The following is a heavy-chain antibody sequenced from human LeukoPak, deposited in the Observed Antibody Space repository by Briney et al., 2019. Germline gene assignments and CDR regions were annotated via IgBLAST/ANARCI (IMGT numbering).Heavy chain of an antibody. Sequence: PGGSLRLSCEASGFRLDNYWMTWVRQAPGKGLEWVADINEDGSKIYSLDSVKGRFTISRDNAKNSLSLQLNTLRAEDTAVYYCTKVGSVSNRVGATTPVSWFDPWGQGTLVSVSS. CDR1: GFRLDNYW. D-gene: IGHD1-26*01. J-gene: IGHJ5*02. V-gene: IGHV3-7*05. CDR2: INEDGSKI. CDR3: TKVGSVSNRVGATTPVSWFDP.